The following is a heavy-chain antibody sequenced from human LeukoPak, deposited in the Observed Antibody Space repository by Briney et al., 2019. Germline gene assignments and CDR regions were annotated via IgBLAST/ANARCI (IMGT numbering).Heavy chain of an antibody. D-gene: IGHD6-19*01. CDR2: IYYSGST. Sequence: SQTLSLTCTVSGGSISSGDYYWSWVRQPPGKGLEWIGYIYYSGSTYYNPSLKSRITISVDTSKNQFSLKLSSVTAADTAVYYCARMHASGRYDDYWGQGTLVTVSS. V-gene: IGHV4-30-4*01. CDR1: GGSISSGDYY. CDR3: ARMHASGRYDDY. J-gene: IGHJ4*02.